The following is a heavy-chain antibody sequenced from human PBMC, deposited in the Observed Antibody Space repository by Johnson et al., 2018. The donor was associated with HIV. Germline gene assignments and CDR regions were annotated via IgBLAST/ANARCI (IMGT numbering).Heavy chain of an antibody. CDR1: NFTFKDFY. Sequence: QVQLVESGGDLIKPGGSLRLSCAVSNFTFKDFYMSWIRQAPGKGLEWLSYISGSGFDTYYADSVKGRFTISRDNAKNSLFLQMNGLRAEDTAVYYCARAPYNWNLGLFDAFDVWGQGTKVTVSA. CDR3: ARAPYNWNLGLFDAFDV. CDR2: ISGSGFDT. V-gene: IGHV3-11*04. J-gene: IGHJ3*01. D-gene: IGHD1-7*01.